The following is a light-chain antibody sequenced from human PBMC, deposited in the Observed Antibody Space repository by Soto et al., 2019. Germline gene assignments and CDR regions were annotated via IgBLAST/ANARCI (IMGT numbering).Light chain of an antibody. CDR3: QQYNSYPYT. Sequence: DIQMTQSPSTLSASVGDRVTITCRASQSISTWLAWYQQKPGKAPKLVIYKASSLESGVPSRFSGSGSGTEFTLTISSLQPDDFATYYCQQYNSYPYTFGKGTKLEIK. J-gene: IGKJ2*01. CDR1: QSISTW. CDR2: KAS. V-gene: IGKV1-5*03.